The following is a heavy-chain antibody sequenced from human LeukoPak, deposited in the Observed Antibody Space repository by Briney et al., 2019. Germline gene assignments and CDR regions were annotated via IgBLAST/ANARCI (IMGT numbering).Heavy chain of an antibody. Sequence: ASVKVSCKASGYTFTSYGISWVRQAPGQGLEWMGWISAYNGNTNYAQKLQGRVTMTTDTSTSTAYMELRSLRSDDTAVYYCARDRGSIAAAGIDFVYWGQGTLVTVSA. D-gene: IGHD6-13*01. CDR2: ISAYNGNT. V-gene: IGHV1-18*01. CDR3: ARDRGSIAAAGIDFVY. J-gene: IGHJ4*02. CDR1: GYTFTSYG.